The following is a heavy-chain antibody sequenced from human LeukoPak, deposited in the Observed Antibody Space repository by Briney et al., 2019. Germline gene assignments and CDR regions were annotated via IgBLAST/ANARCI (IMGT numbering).Heavy chain of an antibody. V-gene: IGHV5-51*01. CDR2: IYPGDSDT. D-gene: IGHD4-17*01. CDR1: GYKFTNYW. J-gene: IGHJ3*02. CDR3: ARGDYGDYGDAFDI. Sequence: GESLKISCKGSGYKFTNYWIAWVRQMPGKGLEWMGIIYPGDSDTRYSPSFQGQVTISADKSINTAYLQWSSLKASDRAMYYCARGDYGDYGDAFDIWGHGTMVTVSS.